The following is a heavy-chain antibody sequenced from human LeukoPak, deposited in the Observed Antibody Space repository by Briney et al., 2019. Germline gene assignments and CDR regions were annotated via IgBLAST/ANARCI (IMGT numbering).Heavy chain of an antibody. CDR3: ARERREGGSYYGYYYYIDL. D-gene: IGHD1-26*01. CDR1: GGSISSGSYY. Sequence: SQTLSLTCTVSGGSISSGSYYWSWIRQLAGKGLEWIGHIYTSDNTKYNPSLESRVTISVDTSKNQFSLKLSSLTAADTAVYYCARERREGGSYYGYYYYIDLWGKGTTVTVSS. CDR2: IYTSDNT. V-gene: IGHV4-61*09. J-gene: IGHJ6*03.